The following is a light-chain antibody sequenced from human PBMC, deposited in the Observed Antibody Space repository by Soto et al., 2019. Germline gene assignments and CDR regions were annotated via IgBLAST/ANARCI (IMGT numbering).Light chain of an antibody. Sequence: EIMMTQSPVTLSVSPGERATLSCRASQSVSNNLAWYQQKPGQAPRLLIYYASTMATGIPARFSGIGSGTEFTITISSLQSEDFALYYCQQYNDWPPITFGQGTRLEIK. J-gene: IGKJ5*01. CDR2: YAS. CDR1: QSVSNN. CDR3: QQYNDWPPIT. V-gene: IGKV3-15*01.